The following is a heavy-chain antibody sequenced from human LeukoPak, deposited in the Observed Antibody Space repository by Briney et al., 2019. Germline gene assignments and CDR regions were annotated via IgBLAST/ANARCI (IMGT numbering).Heavy chain of an antibody. J-gene: IGHJ4*02. CDR2: ISAIGGST. CDR1: GFTFGNYA. V-gene: IGHV3-23*01. Sequence: PGASRRLSCAASGFTFGNYAMNWVRKGPGKGLEYISGISAIGGSTYEADSVKGRFIISRDNSKITVYLQMYSLRAADTAVYYCAKAQDSSGWYVHFDSWGQGNLVSVSS. CDR3: AKAQDSSGWYVHFDS. D-gene: IGHD6-19*01.